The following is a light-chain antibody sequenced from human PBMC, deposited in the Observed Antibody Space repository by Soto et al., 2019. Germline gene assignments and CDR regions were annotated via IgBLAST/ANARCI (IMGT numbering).Light chain of an antibody. CDR1: SGHSNYA. CDR3: QTWGTGV. J-gene: IGLJ2*01. CDR2: LNSDGSH. Sequence: QLVLTQSPSASASLGASVKLTCTLSSGHSNYAIAWHQQQPEKGPRYLMKLNSDGSHNKGDGIPDRFSGSSSGAERYLTISSLQSEDEADYYCQTWGTGVFGGGTKLTVL. V-gene: IGLV4-69*01.